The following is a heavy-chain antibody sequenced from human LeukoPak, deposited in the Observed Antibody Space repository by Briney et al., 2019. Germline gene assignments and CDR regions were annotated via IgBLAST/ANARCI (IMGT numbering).Heavy chain of an antibody. J-gene: IGHJ6*02. CDR2: INPNSGGT. Sequence: GASVKVSCKASGYTFTGYYMHWVRQAPGQGLEWMGWINPNSGGTNYAQKFQGRVTMTRDTSISTAYMELSRLRSDDTAVYYCARRLVDPAMPSVYYYGMDVWGQGTTVTVSS. CDR1: GYTFTGYY. CDR3: ARRLVDPAMPSVYYYGMDV. D-gene: IGHD5-18*01. V-gene: IGHV1-2*02.